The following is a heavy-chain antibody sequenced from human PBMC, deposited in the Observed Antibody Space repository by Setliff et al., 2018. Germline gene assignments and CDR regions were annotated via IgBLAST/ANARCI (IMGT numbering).Heavy chain of an antibody. CDR2: ISVYNDDT. CDR3: ARAPSVELVTIRTNSWFTY. V-gene: IGHV1-18*01. J-gene: IGHJ4*02. D-gene: IGHD5-18*01. CDR1: GYTFRNYA. Sequence: ASVKVSCKASGYTFRNYAFAWVRQAPGQGLEWVGWISVYNDDTNYAQKFQGRVTLTTDTSTSTAYMELRSLTSDDSAFYYCARAPSVELVTIRTNSWFTYWGQGTLVTAPQ.